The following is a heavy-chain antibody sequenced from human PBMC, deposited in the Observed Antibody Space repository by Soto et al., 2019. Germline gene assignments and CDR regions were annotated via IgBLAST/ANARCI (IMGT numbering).Heavy chain of an antibody. CDR3: AKLEYSSSWSFIYYYYGMDV. CDR2: ISYDGSNK. D-gene: IGHD6-6*01. V-gene: IGHV3-30*18. J-gene: IGHJ6*02. Sequence: GGSLRLSCAASGFTFSSYGMHWVRQAPGKGLEWVAVISYDGSNKYYADSVKGRFTISRDNSKNTLYLQMNSLRAEDTAVYYCAKLEYSSSWSFIYYYYGMDVWGQGTTVTVSS. CDR1: GFTFSSYG.